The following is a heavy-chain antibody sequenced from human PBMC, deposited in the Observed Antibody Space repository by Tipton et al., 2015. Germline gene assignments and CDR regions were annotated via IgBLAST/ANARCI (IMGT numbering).Heavy chain of an antibody. Sequence: SLRLSCAASGFTFSTYWMSWVRQAPGKGLEYVSSINKDGGTYYADSVKGRFTISRDDSKNTLYLQMSSLRAEDTAVYYCVNDLHTVALDWGQGTLVTVSS. CDR2: INKDGGT. V-gene: IGHV3-64D*08. D-gene: IGHD4-23*01. J-gene: IGHJ4*02. CDR3: VNDLHTVALD. CDR1: GFTFSTYW.